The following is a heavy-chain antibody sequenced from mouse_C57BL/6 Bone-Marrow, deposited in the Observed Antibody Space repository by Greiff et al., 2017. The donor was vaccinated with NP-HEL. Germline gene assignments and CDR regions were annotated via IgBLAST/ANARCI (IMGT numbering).Heavy chain of an antibody. CDR1: GYTFTDYN. D-gene: IGHD2-1*01. J-gene: IGHJ3*01. CDR3: ARGIYDNYDPGWFAY. CDR2: INPNNGGT. V-gene: IGHV1-18*01. Sequence: EVQLQQSGPELVKPGASVKIPCKASGYTFTDYNMDWVKQSHGKSLEWIGDINPNNGGTIYNQKFKGKATLTVDKSSSTAYKELRSLTAEDTAVYYCARGIYDNYDPGWFAYWGQGTLVTVSA.